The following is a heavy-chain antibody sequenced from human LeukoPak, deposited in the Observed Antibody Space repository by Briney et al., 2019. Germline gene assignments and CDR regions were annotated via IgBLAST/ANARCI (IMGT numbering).Heavy chain of an antibody. Sequence: GGSLRLSCEAPGSTFRNYAMHWVRQAPGKGLDWVAFASFDGNNKYYAGSVKGRFTISRDNSENTLNLQMNSLRSDDTAMYYCAKGVYNRGWVFDPWGQGTLATVSS. CDR2: ASFDGNNK. V-gene: IGHV3-30*19. CDR1: GSTFRNYA. D-gene: IGHD6-19*01. J-gene: IGHJ5*02. CDR3: AKGVYNRGWVFDP.